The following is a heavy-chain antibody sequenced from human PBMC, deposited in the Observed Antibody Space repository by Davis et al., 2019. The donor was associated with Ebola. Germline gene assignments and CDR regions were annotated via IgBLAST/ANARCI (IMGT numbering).Heavy chain of an antibody. CDR2: IWYDGSNK. CDR3: ASPFWSGYLFGMDV. D-gene: IGHD3-3*01. J-gene: IGHJ6*02. V-gene: IGHV3-33*01. CDR1: GFTFSSYG. Sequence: GESLKISCAASGFTFSSYGMHWVRQAPGKGLEWVAVIWYDGSNKYYADSVKGRFTISRDNSKNTLYLQMNSLRAEDTAVYYCASPFWSGYLFGMDVWGQGTTVTVSS.